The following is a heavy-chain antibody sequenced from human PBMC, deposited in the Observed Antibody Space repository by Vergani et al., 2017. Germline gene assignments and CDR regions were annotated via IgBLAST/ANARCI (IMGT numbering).Heavy chain of an antibody. Sequence: EVQLVQSGAEVQKPGESLKISCKGSGYSFTSYWIGWVRQMPGKGLEWMGIIYPGDSDTRYSPSFQGQVTISADKSISTAYLQWSSLKASDTAMYYCARPFTGKSGYYFPYFDYWGQGTLVIVSS. CDR3: ARPFTGKSGYYFPYFDY. D-gene: IGHD3-22*01. CDR1: GYSFTSYW. J-gene: IGHJ4*02. V-gene: IGHV5-51*01. CDR2: IYPGDSDT.